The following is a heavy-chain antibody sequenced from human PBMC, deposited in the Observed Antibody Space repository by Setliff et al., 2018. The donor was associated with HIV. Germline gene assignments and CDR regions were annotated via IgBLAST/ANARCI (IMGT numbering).Heavy chain of an antibody. V-gene: IGHV3-23*01. J-gene: IGHJ6*03. CDR1: GFTFISYA. CDR2: ISGSGGST. CDR3: AKDLGNYYYMDV. D-gene: IGHD3-10*01. Sequence: GGSLRLSCAASGFTFISYAMSWVRQAPGKGLEWVSAISGSGGSTYYADSVKGRFTIARDNSKNTLYLRLNSLRAEDTAIYYCAKDLGNYYYMDVWGKGTTVTVSS.